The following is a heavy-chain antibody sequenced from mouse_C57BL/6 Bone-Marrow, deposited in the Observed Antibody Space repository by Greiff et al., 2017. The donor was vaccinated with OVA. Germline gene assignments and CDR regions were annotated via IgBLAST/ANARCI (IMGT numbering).Heavy chain of an antibody. J-gene: IGHJ2*01. D-gene: IGHD2-2*01. CDR1: GFTFSNYW. CDR2: IRLKSDNYAT. Sequence: EVQGVESGGGLVQPGGSMKLSCVASGFTFSNYWMNWVRQSPEKGLEWVAQIRLKSDNYATHYAESVKGRFTISRDDSKSSVYLQMNNLRAEDTGIYYCTGLSGMVTDYWGKGTTLTVTS. V-gene: IGHV6-3*01. CDR3: TGLSGMVTDY.